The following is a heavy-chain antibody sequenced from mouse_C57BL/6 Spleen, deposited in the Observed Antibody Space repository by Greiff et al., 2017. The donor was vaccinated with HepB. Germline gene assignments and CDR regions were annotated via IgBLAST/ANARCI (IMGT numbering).Heavy chain of an antibody. CDR3: ARISTVGAQYYFDF. V-gene: IGHV1-18*01. CDR2: INPNNGGT. J-gene: IGHJ1*03. Sequence: VQLQQSGPELVKPGASVKIPCKASGYTFTDYNMDWVKQSHGKSLEWIGDINPNNGGTIYNQKFKGKATLTVDKSSSTAYVQLRSLTAEDTADYYWARISTVGAQYYFDFWGKGTSVTVSS. CDR1: GYTFTDYN. D-gene: IGHD1-1*01.